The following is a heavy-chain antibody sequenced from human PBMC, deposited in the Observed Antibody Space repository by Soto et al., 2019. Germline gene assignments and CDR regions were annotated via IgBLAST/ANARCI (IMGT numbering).Heavy chain of an antibody. CDR1: GGTFSSYA. CDR3: ARSPGEYQLLAGVNYYYYGMDV. CDR2: IIPIFGTA. V-gene: IGHV1-69*14. J-gene: IGHJ6*02. D-gene: IGHD2-2*01. Sequence: QVQLVQSGAEVKKPGSSVKVSCKASGGTFSSYAISWVRQAPGQGLEWMGGIIPIFGTANYAQKFQGRVTITADKSTSTAYMELSSLRSEDTAVYYCARSPGEYQLLAGVNYYYYGMDVWGQGTTVTVSS.